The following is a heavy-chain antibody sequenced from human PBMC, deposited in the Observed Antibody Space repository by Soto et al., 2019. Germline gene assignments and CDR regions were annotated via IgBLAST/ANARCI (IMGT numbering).Heavy chain of an antibody. D-gene: IGHD3-10*01. Sequence: ASVKVSCKASGYTFTSYAMHWVRQAPGQRLEWMGWINAGNGNTKYSQKFQGRVTITRDTSASTAYMELSSLRSEDTAVYYCARMGVISDGLPDGIYSFDYWGQGTLVTLFS. V-gene: IGHV1-3*01. CDR2: INAGNGNT. CDR1: GYTFTSYA. CDR3: ARMGVISDGLPDGIYSFDY. J-gene: IGHJ4*02.